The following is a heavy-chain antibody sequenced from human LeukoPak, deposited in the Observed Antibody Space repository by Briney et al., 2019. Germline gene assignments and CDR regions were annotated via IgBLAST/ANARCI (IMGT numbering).Heavy chain of an antibody. CDR1: GGSISRYY. J-gene: IGHJ4*02. CDR3: ARDIKLDY. Sequence: PSETLSLTCTVSGGSISRYYWRWIRQPPGKGLEWIGYIYYSGSTNYNPSLKSRVTISVDTSKNQFSLKLSSVTAADTAVYYCARDIKLDYWGQGNLVTVSS. V-gene: IGHV4-59*01. CDR2: IYYSGST. D-gene: IGHD1-14*01.